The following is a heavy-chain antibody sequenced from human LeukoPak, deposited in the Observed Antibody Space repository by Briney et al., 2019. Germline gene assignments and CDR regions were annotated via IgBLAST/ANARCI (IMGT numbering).Heavy chain of an antibody. CDR2: IYYSGST. CDR3: ARAGVAALYYFDY. V-gene: IGHV4-59*01. CDR1: GGSISSYY. J-gene: IGHJ4*02. D-gene: IGHD6-6*01. Sequence: PSETLSLTCTVSGGSISSYYWSWIRQPPGKGLEWIGYIYYSGSTNYNPSLKSRVTISVDTSKNQFSLKLSSVTAADTAVYYCARAGVAALYYFDYWGQGTLVTVSS.